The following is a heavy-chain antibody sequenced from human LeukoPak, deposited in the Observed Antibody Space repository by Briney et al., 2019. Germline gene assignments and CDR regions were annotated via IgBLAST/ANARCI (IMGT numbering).Heavy chain of an antibody. Sequence: GESLKISCKGSGSTFTTYWIGWVRQMPGKGLEWMGIIYPGDSDTRYTPSFQGQVTMSADKSINTAYLQWSSLKASDTAIYYCARRQGCSSTSCPPDYWGQGTLVTVSP. CDR1: GSTFTTYW. D-gene: IGHD2-2*01. V-gene: IGHV5-51*01. CDR2: IYPGDSDT. CDR3: ARRQGCSSTSCPPDY. J-gene: IGHJ4*02.